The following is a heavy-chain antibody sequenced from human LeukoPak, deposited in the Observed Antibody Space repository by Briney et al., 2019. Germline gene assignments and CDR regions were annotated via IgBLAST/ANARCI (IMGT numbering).Heavy chain of an antibody. CDR2: VFSSGNT. D-gene: IGHD3-9*01. J-gene: IGHJ6*03. CDR1: GVSISSYW. V-gene: IGHV4-59*01. Sequence: SETLSLTCSVSGVSISSYWWSWIRQPPGKGLEWIAYVFSSGNTNYNPSLKGRVTISVGISKNQFSLKVTSVTAADTAVYYCASSNGFDWSPEYYVDVWGKGTSVTVSS. CDR3: ASSNGFDWSPEYYVDV.